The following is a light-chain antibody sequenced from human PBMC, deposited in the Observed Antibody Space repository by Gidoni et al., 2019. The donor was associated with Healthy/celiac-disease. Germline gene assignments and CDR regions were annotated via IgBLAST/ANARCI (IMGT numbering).Light chain of an antibody. J-gene: IGKJ1*01. Sequence: EIVVTQSQGTLSLSPGERATLSCRASQSVSSRYLAWYQQKPGQAPRLLIYGASSRATGIPDRFSGSGSGTDFTLTISRLEPEDFAVYYCQQYGSSPPWTFGQGTKVEIK. CDR3: QQYGSSPPWT. CDR1: QSVSSRY. V-gene: IGKV3-20*01. CDR2: GAS.